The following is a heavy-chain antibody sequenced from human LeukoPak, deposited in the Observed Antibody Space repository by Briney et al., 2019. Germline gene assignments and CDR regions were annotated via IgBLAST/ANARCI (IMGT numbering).Heavy chain of an antibody. Sequence: GGSLRLSCAVSGVTFSSYWMSWVRQAPGKGLEWVANIKQDGSEKYYVDSVKGRFTISRDNAKNSLYLQMNSLRVEDTAVYYCAKPGSYGYWGQGTLVTVS. CDR1: GVTFSSYW. CDR2: IKQDGSEK. V-gene: IGHV3-7*01. CDR3: AKPGSYGY. J-gene: IGHJ4*02. D-gene: IGHD1-26*01.